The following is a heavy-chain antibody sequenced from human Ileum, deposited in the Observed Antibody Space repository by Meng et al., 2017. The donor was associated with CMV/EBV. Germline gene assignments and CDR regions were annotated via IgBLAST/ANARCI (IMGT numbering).Heavy chain of an antibody. D-gene: IGHD6-6*01. CDR3: ARDLRQGSSVDLDY. Sequence: SGFTFSSYAMHWVRQAPGKGLEWVAVISYDGSNKYYADSVKGRFTISRDNSKNTLYLQMNSLRAEGTAVYYCARDLRQGSSVDLDYWGQGTLVTVSS. J-gene: IGHJ4*02. CDR1: GFTFSSYA. V-gene: IGHV3-30*04. CDR2: ISYDGSNK.